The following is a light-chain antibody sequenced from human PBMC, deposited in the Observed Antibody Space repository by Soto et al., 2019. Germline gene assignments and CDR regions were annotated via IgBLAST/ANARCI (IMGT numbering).Light chain of an antibody. Sequence: VVLTQSPGTLSLSPGQRTTLSCRASQVLSSNYLAWYQQRPGQAPRLLIYDVFSRATGIPDRFSGSGSGSDFTLTISRLEPEDSGFYYCQQYFSSELTFGGGTKVELK. CDR3: QQYFSSELT. V-gene: IGKV3-20*01. CDR1: QVLSSNY. CDR2: DVF. J-gene: IGKJ4*01.